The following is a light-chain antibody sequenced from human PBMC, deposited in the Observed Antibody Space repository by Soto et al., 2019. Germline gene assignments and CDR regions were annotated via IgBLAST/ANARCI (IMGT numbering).Light chain of an antibody. CDR3: QHYRTS. V-gene: IGKV3-20*01. J-gene: IGKJ4*01. CDR1: QSVSSSY. Sequence: ELVLTQSPGTLSLSPGERATLSCRASQSVSSSYLAWYQQKPGQAPRQLIYGASSRATGIPDRFSGSGSGTDFTLTSTRLEPEDFAVYYCQHYRTSFGGGTRVEIK. CDR2: GAS.